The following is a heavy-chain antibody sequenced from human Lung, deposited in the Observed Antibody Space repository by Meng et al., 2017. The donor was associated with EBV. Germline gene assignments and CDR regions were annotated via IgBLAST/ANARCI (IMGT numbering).Heavy chain of an antibody. V-gene: IGHV3-11*01. CDR3: ASTPGSYYDF. CDR1: GLTFNDYY. Sequence: VQLVDSGGGLVKPGVSLRLSFAASGLTFNDYYMSWIRQAPGKGLEWVSYISYSGSTIYYADSVKGRFTISRDNAKNSLYLQMNSLRAEDTAVYYCASTPGSYYDFWGQGTLVTVSS. CDR2: ISYSGSTI. J-gene: IGHJ4*02. D-gene: IGHD3-10*01.